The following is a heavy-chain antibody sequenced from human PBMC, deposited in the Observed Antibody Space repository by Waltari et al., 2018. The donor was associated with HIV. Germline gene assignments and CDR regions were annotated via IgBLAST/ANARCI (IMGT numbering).Heavy chain of an antibody. V-gene: IGHV3-21*02. CDR2: ISSNSEYI. Sequence: VQLVESGGGLVKPGGSLRLSCEASGFSFRRYAMNWVRQAPGKGLQWLSYISSNSEYIYYVHSVQGRFTISRDNAKSSVFLQMDNVRDEDTATYYCATTVTTRGTFDYWGQGTVVAV. CDR1: GFSFRRYA. J-gene: IGHJ4*02. D-gene: IGHD4-17*01. CDR3: ATTVTTRGTFDY.